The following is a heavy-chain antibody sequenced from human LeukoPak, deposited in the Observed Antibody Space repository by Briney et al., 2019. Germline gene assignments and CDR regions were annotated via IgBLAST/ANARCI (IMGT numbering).Heavy chain of an antibody. CDR1: GGSFSIYY. CDR3: ARLTRLGYHYNTSGFYFDY. D-gene: IGHD3-22*01. CDR2: IYSRVYSGGGST. J-gene: IGHJ4*02. V-gene: IGHV4-4*07. Sequence: SETLSLPCTVSGGSFSIYYWSWIRQPAGKEREWSGRIYSRVYSGGGSTNYKPSLKSRVTMLVDTSKNQFSLKLISVTAADTAVYYCARLTRLGYHYNTSGFYFDYWGQGALVTVSS.